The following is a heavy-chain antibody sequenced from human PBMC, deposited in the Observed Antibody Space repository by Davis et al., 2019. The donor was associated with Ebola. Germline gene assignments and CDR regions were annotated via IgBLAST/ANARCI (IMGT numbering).Heavy chain of an antibody. Sequence: AASVKVSCKVSGYTLTELSMHWVRQAPGKGLEWMGGFDPEDGETIYAQKFQGRVTMTEDTSTDTAYMELSSLRSEDTAVYYCATVKDSGNYYYYGMDVWGKGTTVTVSS. V-gene: IGHV1-24*01. D-gene: IGHD6-19*01. CDR1: GYTLTELS. CDR3: ATVKDSGNYYYYGMDV. J-gene: IGHJ6*04. CDR2: FDPEDGET.